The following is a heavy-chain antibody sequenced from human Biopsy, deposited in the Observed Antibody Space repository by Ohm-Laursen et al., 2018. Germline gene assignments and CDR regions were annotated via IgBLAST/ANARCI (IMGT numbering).Heavy chain of an antibody. CDR3: ARGGYDYDY. J-gene: IGHJ4*02. CDR2: MTPKTGKT. V-gene: IGHV1-8*01. CDR1: GYTFTDYD. D-gene: IGHD5-12*01. Sequence: ASVKVSCKASGYTFTDYDINWVRQASGQGLEWVGWMTPKTGKTGYTQKSQGRLTMTRDTSTSTAYMELSSLRSEDTAIYYCARGGYDYDYWGQGTLVTVSS.